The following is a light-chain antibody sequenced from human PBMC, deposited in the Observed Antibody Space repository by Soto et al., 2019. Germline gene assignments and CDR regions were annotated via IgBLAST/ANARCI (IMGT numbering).Light chain of an antibody. V-gene: IGLV1-44*01. CDR3: AAWDGSLNAVV. Sequence: QSVLTQPPSASGTPGQRVTISCSGSSSNIGGNTVNWYQQLPGTAPRVLIYSNNQRPSGVPDRFSGSKSGTSASLAISGLQSEDEADYYCAAWDGSLNAVVFGGGTKLTVL. J-gene: IGLJ2*01. CDR1: SSNIGGNT. CDR2: SNN.